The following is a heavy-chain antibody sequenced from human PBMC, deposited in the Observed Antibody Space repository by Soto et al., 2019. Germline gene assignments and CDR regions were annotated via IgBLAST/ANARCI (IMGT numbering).Heavy chain of an antibody. V-gene: IGHV1-18*01. D-gene: IGHD3-16*01. CDR2: ISGKSGYT. J-gene: IGHJ4*02. CDR3: ARDGGKMAAGMDFDF. Sequence: QVQLVQSGAEVKKPGATVKVSCTASGYTFSDYGIGWVRQAPGQGLEWMGWISGKSGYTNYAQKVQGRLTMTTESSTSTAYLQLRSLRSDDTAVYYCARDGGKMAAGMDFDFWGQGTLVTVSS. CDR1: GYTFSDYG.